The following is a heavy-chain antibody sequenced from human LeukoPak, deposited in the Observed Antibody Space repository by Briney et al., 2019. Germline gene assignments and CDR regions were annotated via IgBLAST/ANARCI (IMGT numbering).Heavy chain of an antibody. J-gene: IGHJ3*02. CDR1: GFTFSSYW. V-gene: IGHV3-7*05. CDR3: ARSNYAAFDI. Sequence: GGSLRLSCAASGFTFSSYWMSWVRQAPGKGLEWVANIKPDGSEKHYVDSVKGRFTISRDNAKNSLYLQMNSLRAEDTAVYFCARSNYAAFDIWGQGTMVTVSS. D-gene: IGHD2-2*01. CDR2: IKPDGSEK.